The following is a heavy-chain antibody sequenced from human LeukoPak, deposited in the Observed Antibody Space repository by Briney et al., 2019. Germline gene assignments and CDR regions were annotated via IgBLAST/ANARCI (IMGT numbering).Heavy chain of an antibody. V-gene: IGHV4-59*01. CDR2: IYYSGSI. J-gene: IGHJ4*02. D-gene: IGHD4-17*01. Sequence: SETLSLTCTVSGGSISSYYWSWIRQPPGKGLEWIGYIYYSGSINYNPSLKSRVTISVDTSKNQFSLKLSSVTAADTAVYYCARDRGDLGFDYWGQGTLVTVSS. CDR1: GGSISSYY. CDR3: ARDRGDLGFDY.